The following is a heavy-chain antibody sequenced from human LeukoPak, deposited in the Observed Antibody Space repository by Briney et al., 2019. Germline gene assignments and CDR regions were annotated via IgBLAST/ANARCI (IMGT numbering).Heavy chain of an antibody. CDR1: GYIFTNYA. V-gene: IGHV1-18*01. D-gene: IGHD3-10*01. Sequence: ASVKVSCKASGYIFTNYAISWVRQAPGQGLEWMGWISGYNGNTNYAQKLQGRVTMTTDTSTSTAYMELRSLRSDDTAVYYCARVEVRGVSDAFDIWGQGTMVTVSS. CDR3: ARVEVRGVSDAFDI. J-gene: IGHJ3*02. CDR2: ISGYNGNT.